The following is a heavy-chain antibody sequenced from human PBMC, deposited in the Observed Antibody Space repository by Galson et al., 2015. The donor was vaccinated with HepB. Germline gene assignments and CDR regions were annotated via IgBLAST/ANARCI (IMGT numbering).Heavy chain of an antibody. J-gene: IGHJ4*02. CDR2: IAEDGSDK. CDR3: ARHKVNTAAREN. CDR1: GFTFSNYW. Sequence: SLRLSCAASGFTFSNYWMSWVRQAPGKGLEWVANIAEDGSDKYYVDSVKGRFSISRDNGKSSLFLQMNSLRAEDTAVYYCARHKVNTAARENWGQGTLVTVSS. D-gene: IGHD5-18*01. V-gene: IGHV3-7*01.